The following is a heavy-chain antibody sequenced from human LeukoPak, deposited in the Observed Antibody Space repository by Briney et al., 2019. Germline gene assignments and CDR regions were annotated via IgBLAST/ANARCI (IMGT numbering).Heavy chain of an antibody. CDR1: GFTFNTHG. D-gene: IGHD3-9*01. V-gene: IGHV3-23*01. J-gene: IGHJ4*02. CDR3: AKVQVILTLDY. CDR2: ISGSGATT. Sequence: GGSLRLSCAASGFTFNTHGTSWVRQARGKGLEWVSAISGSGATTYYADSVKGRFTISRDNSKNTLYLQMNSLRAEDTAVYYCAKVQVILTLDYWGQGTLVTVSS.